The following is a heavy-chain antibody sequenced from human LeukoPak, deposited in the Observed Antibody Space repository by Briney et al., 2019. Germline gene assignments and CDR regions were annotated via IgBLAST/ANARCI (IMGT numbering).Heavy chain of an antibody. V-gene: IGHV1-69*01. Sequence: SVKVSCKASGGNFKNYAFSWVRQAPGERLEWMGGIIPLLGATNYVQEFQDRVTITADEVTSTAYMELSSLRSEDTAVYYCARVTLNRYYFDYWGQGTLVTVSS. CDR1: GGNFKNYA. J-gene: IGHJ4*02. CDR2: IIPLLGAT. D-gene: IGHD1-14*01. CDR3: ARVTLNRYYFDY.